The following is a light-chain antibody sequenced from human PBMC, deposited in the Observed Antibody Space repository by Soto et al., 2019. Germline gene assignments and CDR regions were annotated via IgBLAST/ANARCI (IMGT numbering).Light chain of an antibody. CDR3: QQSYSTPRT. CDR1: QSISSY. V-gene: IGKV1-39*01. J-gene: IGKJ1*01. Sequence: DIQMTQSPSSLSASVGDRVTITCRASQSISSYLNWYQQKPWKAPKLLIYAASSLQSGVPSRFSGSGSGTDFKLTISSLQPEDFATYYCQQSYSTPRTFGQGTKVEIK. CDR2: AAS.